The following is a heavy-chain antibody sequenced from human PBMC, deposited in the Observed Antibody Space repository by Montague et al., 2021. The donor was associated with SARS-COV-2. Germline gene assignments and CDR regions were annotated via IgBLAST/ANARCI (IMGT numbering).Heavy chain of an antibody. V-gene: IGHV4-59*13. D-gene: IGHD2-15*01. CDR3: ARAIVSGLCSGGSCYKGYYYYMDV. CDR1: GASISSYS. Sequence: SETLSLTCTVSGASISSYSWSWIRQPPGKGLEWIGYMYNSEKINYNSSLQSRVTISVDTSKGQLSLKLNSVTAADTAAYFCARAIVSGLCSGGSCYKGYYYYMDVWGKGTTVTVSS. CDR2: MYNSEKI. J-gene: IGHJ6*03.